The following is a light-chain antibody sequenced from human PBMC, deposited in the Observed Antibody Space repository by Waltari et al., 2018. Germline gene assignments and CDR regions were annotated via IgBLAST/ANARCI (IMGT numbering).Light chain of an antibody. CDR1: SSDVGNYNL. V-gene: IGLV2-23*01. J-gene: IGLJ3*02. Sequence: QSALTQPASVSGSPGQSITISCTGTSSDVGNYNLVSWYQHHPGKAPKLMIYEDCKRPSGVSNRFSGSKSGNTAALTISGLQAEDEADYYCCSYAGTSNVFGGGTKVTVL. CDR2: EDC. CDR3: CSYAGTSNV.